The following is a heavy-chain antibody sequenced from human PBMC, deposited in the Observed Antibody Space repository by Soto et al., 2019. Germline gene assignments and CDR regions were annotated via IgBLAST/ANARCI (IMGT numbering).Heavy chain of an antibody. J-gene: IGHJ4*02. V-gene: IGHV3-23*01. Sequence: EVQLLESGGGLVQPGGSLRLSCAASGFTFSSYAMSWVRQAPGKGLEWVSAISGSGGSTYYADSVKGRFTISRDNSKNTLYLQMNSLRAEDTAVYYCAKDRGPRSGYASYFDYWGQGTLVTVSS. D-gene: IGHD5-12*01. CDR1: GFTFSSYA. CDR2: ISGSGGST. CDR3: AKDRGPRSGYASYFDY.